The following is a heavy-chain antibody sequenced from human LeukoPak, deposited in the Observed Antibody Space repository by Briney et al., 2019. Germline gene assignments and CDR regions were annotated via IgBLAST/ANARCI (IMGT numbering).Heavy chain of an antibody. J-gene: IGHJ4*02. CDR3: ARDYVTPGITGTTSPLDY. CDR2: IIENGYDK. Sequence: GGSLRLSCAASGFTFSTFAMSWVRQAPGKGLEWVSGIIENGYDKYYADSVKGRFTISRDNSKNTLYLQMNSLRADDTAVYYCARDYVTPGITGTTSPLDYWGQGMLVSVSS. V-gene: IGHV3-23*01. D-gene: IGHD1-7*01. CDR1: GFTFSTFA.